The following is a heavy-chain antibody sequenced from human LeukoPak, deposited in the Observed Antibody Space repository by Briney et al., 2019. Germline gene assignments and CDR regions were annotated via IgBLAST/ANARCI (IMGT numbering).Heavy chain of an antibody. D-gene: IGHD3-22*01. V-gene: IGHV3-23*01. J-gene: IGHJ4*02. CDR1: GFTFSSYA. CDR2: ISGSGGST. Sequence: GGSLRLSCAASGFTFSSYAMSWVRQAPGKGLEWVSAISGSGGSTYYADSVKGRFTISRDDSKNTLYLQMNSLRAEDTAVYYCASSGYYYVKGYWGQGTLVTVSS. CDR3: ASSGYYYVKGY.